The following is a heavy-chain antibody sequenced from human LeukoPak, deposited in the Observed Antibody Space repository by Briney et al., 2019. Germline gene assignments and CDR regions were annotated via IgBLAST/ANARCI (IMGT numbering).Heavy chain of an antibody. Sequence: PGGSLRLSCEASGFTFSAYAMTWVRRAPGKGLEWVSSIGSDGKTHYSESVKGRFAISRDNSKSMLFLQLNSLRAEDTAVYYCARVSIAVAGMDYWGQGTLVTVSS. CDR2: IGSDGKT. V-gene: IGHV3-23*01. CDR3: ARVSIAVAGMDY. CDR1: GFTFSAYA. D-gene: IGHD6-19*01. J-gene: IGHJ4*02.